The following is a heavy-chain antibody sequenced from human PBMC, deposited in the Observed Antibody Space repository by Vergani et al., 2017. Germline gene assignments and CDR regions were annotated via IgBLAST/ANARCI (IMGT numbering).Heavy chain of an antibody. D-gene: IGHD3-22*01. CDR3: ARGYYDSSGSPTIIDY. Sequence: VQLLESGGGLVQPGGSLRLSCEASGFLFSSYGMHWVRQAPGKGLEWVAFVRFDGSDKFYADSVKGRFTISRDNSKKTLFLQMDSLRREDTAVYYCARGYYDSSGSPTIIDYWGQGTLVTVSS. CDR2: VRFDGSDK. CDR1: GFLFSSYG. J-gene: IGHJ4*02. V-gene: IGHV3-30*02.